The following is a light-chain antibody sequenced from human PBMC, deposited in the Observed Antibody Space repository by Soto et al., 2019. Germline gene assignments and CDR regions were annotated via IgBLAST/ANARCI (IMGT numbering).Light chain of an antibody. Sequence: QSALTQPASVSGSPGQSITISCTGTSSDVGGYNYVSWYQQHPGKAPKLMIYDVSNRPSGVSNRFSGPKSGNTASLTISGLQAEDEADYYCSLYTSSSTLVFGGGTKLTVL. CDR3: SLYTSSSTLV. CDR2: DVS. V-gene: IGLV2-14*01. J-gene: IGLJ2*01. CDR1: SSDVGGYNY.